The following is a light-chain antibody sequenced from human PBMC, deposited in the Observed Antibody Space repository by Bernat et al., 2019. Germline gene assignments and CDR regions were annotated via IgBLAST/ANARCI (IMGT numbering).Light chain of an antibody. CDR3: MQGTHWPPP. Sequence: VVMTQFPLSLPVTLGQPASISCRSSHSLVYSDGGTYLTWYQQRPGQSPARLISKVSSRGPGVPDRFTGGGSGTDFTLGISRVEAGDVGVSYGMQGTHWPPPFGRGTRLEL. V-gene: IGKV2-30*01. J-gene: IGKJ5*01. CDR1: HSLVYSDGGTY. CDR2: KVS.